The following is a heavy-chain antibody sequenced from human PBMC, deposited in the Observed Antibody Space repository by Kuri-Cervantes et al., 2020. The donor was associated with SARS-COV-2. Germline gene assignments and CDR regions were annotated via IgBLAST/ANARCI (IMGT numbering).Heavy chain of an antibody. CDR1: GFTFSSFG. V-gene: IGHV3-23*01. CDR2: ISDSGGST. Sequence: GGSLRLSCAASGFTFSSFGMSWVRQAPGKGLEWVSAISDSGGSTFDADSVKGRFTISRDNSKNMVYLQMDSLRAEDTAVYYCAKAAFTGSTGYRIDWGQGTLVTVSS. D-gene: IGHD6-13*01. J-gene: IGHJ4*02. CDR3: AKAAFTGSTGYRID.